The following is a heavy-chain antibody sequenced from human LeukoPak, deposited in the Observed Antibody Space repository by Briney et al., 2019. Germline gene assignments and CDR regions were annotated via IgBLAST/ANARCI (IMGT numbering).Heavy chain of an antibody. V-gene: IGHV3-30*02. CDR3: AGDDYGGNPEGY. CDR1: GFTFSSYG. D-gene: IGHD4-23*01. J-gene: IGHJ4*02. Sequence: GGSLGLSCAASGFTFSSYGMHWVRQAPGKGLEWVAFIRYDGSNKYYADSVKGRFTISRDNSKNTLYLQMNSLRAEDTAVYYCAGDDYGGNPEGYWGQGTLVTVSS. CDR2: IRYDGSNK.